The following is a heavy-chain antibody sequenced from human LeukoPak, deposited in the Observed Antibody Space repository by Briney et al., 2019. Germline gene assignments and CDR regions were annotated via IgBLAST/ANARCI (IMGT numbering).Heavy chain of an antibody. CDR2: ISGGGGTT. CDR3: AKDGGLWVSAHWGDS. Sequence: GGSLRLSCTASGFTFITYAMNWVRQVPGKGPEWVSTISGGGGTTYYADSVKGRFTISRDNSQNTLYLQMNRLRAEDTAVYYCAKDGGLWVSAHWGDSWGRGTLVTVSS. CDR1: GFTFITYA. V-gene: IGHV3-23*01. D-gene: IGHD7-27*01. J-gene: IGHJ4*02.